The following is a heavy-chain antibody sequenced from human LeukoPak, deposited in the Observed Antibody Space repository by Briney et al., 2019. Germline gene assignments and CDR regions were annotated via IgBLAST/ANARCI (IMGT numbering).Heavy chain of an antibody. CDR2: MNPNSGNT. CDR1: GYTFTSYD. V-gene: IGHV1-8*01. D-gene: IGHD6-13*01. CDR3: ARGSWQQLIRYFDY. J-gene: IGHJ4*02. Sequence: ASVKVSCKASGYTFTSYDINWVRQATGQGLEWMGWMNPNSGNTGYAQKFQGRVTMTRNTSISTAYMELSSLRSEDTAVYYCARGSWQQLIRYFDYWGQGTLVTVSS.